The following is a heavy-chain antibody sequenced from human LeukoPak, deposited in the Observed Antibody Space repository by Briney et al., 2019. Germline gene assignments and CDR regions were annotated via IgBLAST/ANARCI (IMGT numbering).Heavy chain of an antibody. J-gene: IGHJ4*02. CDR1: GFTVSSNY. V-gene: IGHV3-53*01. D-gene: IGHD2/OR15-2a*01. CDR3: ASRTLTTFDY. Sequence: GGSLRLSCAASGFTVSSNYMSWVRQAPGKGLEWVSVIYSGGSTYYADSAKGRFTISRDNSKNTLYLQMNSLRAEDTAVYYCASRTLTTFDYWGQGTLVTVSS. CDR2: IYSGGST.